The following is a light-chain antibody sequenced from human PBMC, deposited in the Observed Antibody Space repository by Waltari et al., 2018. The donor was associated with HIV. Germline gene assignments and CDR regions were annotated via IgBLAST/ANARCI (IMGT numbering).Light chain of an antibody. CDR2: QDK. CDR3: RAWDSSTFV. CDR1: KLGDKY. V-gene: IGLV3-1*01. Sequence: SYELTQPPSVSVSPGQTASITCSGDKLGDKYACWYQQKPGQSPRLVIYQDKKRPSGTPERFSGSNSGNTATLTISGTQPMDEADDYYRAWDSSTFVFGTGTKVTVL. J-gene: IGLJ1*01.